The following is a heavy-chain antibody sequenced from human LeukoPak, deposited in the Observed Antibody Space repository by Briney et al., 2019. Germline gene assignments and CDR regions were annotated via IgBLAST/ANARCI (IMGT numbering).Heavy chain of an antibody. CDR1: GGSISSYY. Sequence: SETLFLTCTVSGGSISSYYWSWIRQPPGKGLEWIGYIYYSGSTNYNPSLKSRVTISVDTSKNQFSLKLSSVTAADTAMYYCARGDYYYYYYMDVWGKGTTVTVSS. J-gene: IGHJ6*03. CDR2: IYYSGST. V-gene: IGHV4-59*01. CDR3: ARGDYYYYYYMDV.